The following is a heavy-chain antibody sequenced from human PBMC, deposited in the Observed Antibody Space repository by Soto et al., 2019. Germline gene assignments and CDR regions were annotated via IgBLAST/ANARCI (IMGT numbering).Heavy chain of an antibody. CDR1: GFTFSSYA. J-gene: IGHJ6*02. V-gene: IGHV3-30-3*01. D-gene: IGHD3-22*01. CDR2: ISYDGSNK. CDR3: ARESLDYYDSSGYYYYYGMDV. Sequence: GGSLRLSCAASGFTFSSYAMHWVRQAPGKGLEWVAVISYDGSNKYYADSVKGRFTISRDNSKNTLYLQMNSLRAEDTAVYYCARESLDYYDSSGYYYYYGMDVWGQGTTVTVSS.